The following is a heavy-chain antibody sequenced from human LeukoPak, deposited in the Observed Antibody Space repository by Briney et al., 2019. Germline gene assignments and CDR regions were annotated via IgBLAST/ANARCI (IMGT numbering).Heavy chain of an antibody. Sequence: GGSLRLSCVASGFTFSPYALSWVRQAPGKGLEWVSGVGGSGDRTYYADSVKGRFTISRVNSKNTLFLHMDSLRAEDTAVYHCARRRYSRYNRDFYYGMDVSGQGTTVTVSS. V-gene: IGHV3-23*01. CDR3: ARRRYSRYNRDFYYGMDV. CDR2: VGGSGDRT. D-gene: IGHD5-12*01. CDR1: GFTFSPYA. J-gene: IGHJ6*02.